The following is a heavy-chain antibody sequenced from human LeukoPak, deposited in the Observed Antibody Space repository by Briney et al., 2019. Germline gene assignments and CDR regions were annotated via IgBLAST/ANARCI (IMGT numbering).Heavy chain of an antibody. V-gene: IGHV1-69*01. CDR1: GGTFSSYA. Sequence: SVKVSCKASGGTFSSYAISWVRQAPGPGLEWMGGFIPIFGTANYAQQFQGRVTITADESTSTAYMELSSLRSEDTAVYYCALRIMISYNWFDPWGQGTLVTVSS. D-gene: IGHD3/OR15-3a*01. J-gene: IGHJ5*02. CDR3: ALRIMISYNWFDP. CDR2: FIPIFGTA.